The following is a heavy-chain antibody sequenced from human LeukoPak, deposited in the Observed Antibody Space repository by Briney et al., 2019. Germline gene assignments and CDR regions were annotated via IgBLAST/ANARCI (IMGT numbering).Heavy chain of an antibody. CDR1: GFTFSSYA. Sequence: GSLRLSCAASGFTFSSYAMHWVRQAPGKGLEYVSAISSNGGSTYYANSVKGRFTISRDNSKNTLYLQMGSLRAEDMAVYYCASSVGYCSSTSCPLFDYWGQGTLVTVSS. CDR2: ISSNGGST. J-gene: IGHJ4*02. D-gene: IGHD2-2*01. CDR3: ASSVGYCSSTSCPLFDY. V-gene: IGHV3-64*01.